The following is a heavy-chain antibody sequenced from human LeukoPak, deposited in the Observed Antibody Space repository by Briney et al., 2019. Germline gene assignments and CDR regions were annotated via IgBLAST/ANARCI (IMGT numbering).Heavy chain of an antibody. Sequence: SETLSLTCTVSGGSITSSSYYWGWIRQPPGKGLEWIGSVYHSGSTYYNPSLKSRVTISVDTSKNQFSLKLTSVTAADTAVYYCGRRSRSTWNYRRGDYWGQGTLVTVSS. CDR3: GRRSRSTWNYRRGDY. V-gene: IGHV4-39*01. D-gene: IGHD1-7*01. J-gene: IGHJ4*02. CDR1: GGSITSSSYY. CDR2: VYHSGST.